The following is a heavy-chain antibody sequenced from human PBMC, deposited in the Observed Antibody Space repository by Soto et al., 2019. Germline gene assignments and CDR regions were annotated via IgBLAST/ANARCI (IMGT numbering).Heavy chain of an antibody. Sequence: QVQLQESGPGLMKPSETLSLTCTVSGGSVSNDAYYWSWIRQPPGTGLEWIGYIYHSGSTYYNPSHRIRGIISVDMSEIQSSLRLNSVTPADTAVYYCAILGIGCDFPVDHGGQGTLV. CDR2: IYHSGST. V-gene: IGHV4-61*08. CDR1: GGSVSNDAYY. J-gene: IGHJ4*02. CDR3: AILGIGCDFPVDH. D-gene: IGHD2-21*01.